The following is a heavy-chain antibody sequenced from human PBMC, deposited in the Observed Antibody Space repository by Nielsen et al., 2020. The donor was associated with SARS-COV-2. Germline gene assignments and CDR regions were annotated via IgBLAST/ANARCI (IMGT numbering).Heavy chain of an antibody. V-gene: IGHV3-43D*03. CDR1: GFTFDDYA. CDR3: AKDISHGGGYKLSEGYFDY. J-gene: IGHJ4*02. D-gene: IGHD5-24*01. CDR2: ISWDGGST. Sequence: GESLKISCAASGFTFDDYAMHWVRQAPGKGLEWVSLISWDGGSTYYADSVKGRFTISRDNSKNSLYLQMNSLRAEDTALYYCAKDISHGGGYKLSEGYFDYWGQGTLVTVSS.